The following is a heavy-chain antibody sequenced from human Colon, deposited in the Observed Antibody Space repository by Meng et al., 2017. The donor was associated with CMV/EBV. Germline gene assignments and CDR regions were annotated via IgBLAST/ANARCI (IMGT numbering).Heavy chain of an antibody. J-gene: IGHJ4*02. CDR2: IYWNDDK. D-gene: IGHD3-22*01. V-gene: IGHV2-5*01. CDR3: AHRPPTYYYDSSGYYKN. CDR1: FSLSTSGVG. Sequence: FSLSTSGVGVGWIRQPPGKALEWLALIYWNDDKRYSPSLKSRLTITKDTSKNQVVLTMTNMDPVDTATYYCAHRPPTYYYDSSGYYKNWGQGTLVTVSS.